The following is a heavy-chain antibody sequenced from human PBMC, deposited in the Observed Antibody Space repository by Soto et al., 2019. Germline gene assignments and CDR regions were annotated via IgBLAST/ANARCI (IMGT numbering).Heavy chain of an antibody. CDR1: GFTFSSYS. V-gene: IGHV3-21*01. D-gene: IGHD1-26*01. Sequence: EVQLVESGGGLVKPGVSLRLSCAASGFTFSSYSMNWVRQAPGKGLEWVSSISSSSSYIYYADSVKGRFTISRDNAKNSLYLQMNSLRAEDTAVYYCARARLGGSYYRFDYWGQGTLVTVSS. J-gene: IGHJ4*02. CDR3: ARARLGGSYYRFDY. CDR2: ISSSSSYI.